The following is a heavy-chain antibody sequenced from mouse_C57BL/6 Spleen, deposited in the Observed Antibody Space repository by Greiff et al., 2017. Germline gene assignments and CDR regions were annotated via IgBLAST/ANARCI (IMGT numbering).Heavy chain of an antibody. V-gene: IGHV1-55*01. CDR2: IYPGSGST. J-gene: IGHJ2*01. D-gene: IGHD1-1*01. CDR3: ARGGYYGSSHYFDY. Sequence: VQLQQPGAELVKPGASVKMSCKASGYTFTSYWITWVKQRPGQGLEWIGDIYPGSGSTNYNEKFKSKATLTVDTSSSTAYMQLSSLTSEDSAVYYCARGGYYGSSHYFDYWGQGTTLTVSS. CDR1: GYTFTSYW.